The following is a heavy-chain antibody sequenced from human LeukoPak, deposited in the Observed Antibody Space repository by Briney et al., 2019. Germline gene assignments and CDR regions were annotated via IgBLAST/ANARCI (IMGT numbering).Heavy chain of an antibody. CDR2: SGGSGGGT. CDR3: AKVSPFSRGAFGI. V-gene: IGHV3-23*01. CDR1: GLTFSNFA. Sequence: GGSLRLSCAVTGLTFSNFAMSWVRQAPGKGLEWVSSSGGSGGGTYYADSVKGRFAISRDNFKNTVYLQMNSLRAEDTAVYYCAKVSPFSRGAFGIWGQGRMVTVSS. J-gene: IGHJ3*02. D-gene: IGHD3-3*02.